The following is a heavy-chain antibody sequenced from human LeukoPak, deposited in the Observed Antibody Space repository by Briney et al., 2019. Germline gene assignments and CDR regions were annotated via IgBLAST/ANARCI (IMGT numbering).Heavy chain of an antibody. D-gene: IGHD3-16*01. CDR1: GFTFSTYA. J-gene: IGHJ2*01. CDR3: ARGGLGLRLGELWFDL. Sequence: GGSLRLSCAASGFTFSTYAMHWVRQAPGKGLEWVAVISHDEGMEFYTDSVKGRFTVSRDNSKSTLFLQLNSLRPEDTAVYGCARGGLGLRLGELWFDLWGRGTLVTVSS. V-gene: IGHV3-30*04. CDR2: ISHDEGME.